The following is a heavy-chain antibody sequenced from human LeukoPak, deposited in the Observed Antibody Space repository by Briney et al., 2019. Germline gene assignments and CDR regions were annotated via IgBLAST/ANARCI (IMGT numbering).Heavy chain of an antibody. CDR1: GTSISSYY. CDR2: MFYSGST. V-gene: IGHV4-59*08. Sequence: SETLSLTCTVSGTSISSYYWSWIRQPPGKGLEWIGYMFYSGSTNYNPSLKSRVTISVDTSKNQFSLKLSSVTAADTAVYYCARLWYSSSWRRPNWFDPWGQGTLVTVSS. D-gene: IGHD6-13*01. CDR3: ARLWYSSSWRRPNWFDP. J-gene: IGHJ5*02.